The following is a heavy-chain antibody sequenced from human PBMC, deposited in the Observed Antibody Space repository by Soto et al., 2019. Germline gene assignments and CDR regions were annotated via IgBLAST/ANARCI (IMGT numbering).Heavy chain of an antibody. Sequence: ASETLSLTCTVSGGSVSSGSYYWSWIRQPPGKGLEWIGYIYYSGSTNYNPSLKSRVTISVDTSKNQFSLKLSSVTAADTAVYYCAREKRGDPYYFDYWGQGTLVTVSS. CDR3: AREKRGDPYYFDY. CDR1: GGSVSSGSYY. CDR2: IYYSGST. D-gene: IGHD2-21*02. V-gene: IGHV4-61*01. J-gene: IGHJ4*02.